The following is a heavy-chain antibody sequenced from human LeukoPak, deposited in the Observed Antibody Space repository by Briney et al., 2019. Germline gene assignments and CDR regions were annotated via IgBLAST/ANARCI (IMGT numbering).Heavy chain of an antibody. CDR1: GGPISSHY. V-gene: IGHV4-59*11. Sequence: SETLSLTCTVSGGPISSHYWSWIRQPPGEGLEWIGYISYSCRINYNPSLKSRVTLSLDTSKNQFSLTLTSVTAADTAVYYCARGAGWWDYWGQGTLVTVSS. CDR3: ARGAGWWDY. D-gene: IGHD1-26*01. J-gene: IGHJ4*02. CDR2: ISYSCRI.